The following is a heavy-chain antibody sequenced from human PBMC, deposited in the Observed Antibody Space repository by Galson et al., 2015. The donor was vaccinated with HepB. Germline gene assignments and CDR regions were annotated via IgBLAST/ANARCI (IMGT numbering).Heavy chain of an antibody. J-gene: IGHJ4*02. V-gene: IGHV3-69-1*01. CDR3: ARDHDWSFDY. CDR2: ISRTNAI. CDR1: GFTFSDYA. D-gene: IGHD3-3*01. Sequence: SLRLSCAASGFTFSDYAVNWVRQAPGKGLEWVSYISRTNAIYYGDFVKGRFTISRDNAKNSLYLQMSSLRAEDTAVYYCARDHDWSFDYWGQGTLVTVSS.